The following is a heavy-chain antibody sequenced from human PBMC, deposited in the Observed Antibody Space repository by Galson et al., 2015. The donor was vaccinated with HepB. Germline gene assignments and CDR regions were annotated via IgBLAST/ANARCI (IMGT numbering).Heavy chain of an antibody. CDR3: ARVVSHYYGSGSYYPSAFDI. V-gene: IGHV3-30*04. Sequence: LRLSCAASQFTFSSYSMYWVRQAPGKGLEWVAVISYDGSNKYYADSVKGRFTISRDNSKNILYLQMNSLRAEDTAVYYCARVVSHYYGSGSYYPSAFDIWGQGTMVTVSS. D-gene: IGHD3-10*01. J-gene: IGHJ3*02. CDR1: QFTFSSYS. CDR2: ISYDGSNK.